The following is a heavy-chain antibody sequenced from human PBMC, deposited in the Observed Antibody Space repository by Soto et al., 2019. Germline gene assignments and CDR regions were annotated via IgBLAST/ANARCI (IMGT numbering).Heavy chain of an antibody. CDR1: GFTFSSYW. V-gene: IGHV3-7*03. CDR2: IKQDGSEK. J-gene: IGHJ5*02. CDR3: ARDRGVVVPAAIPNWFDP. D-gene: IGHD2-2*02. Sequence: GGSLRLSCAASGFTFSSYWMSWVRQAPGKGLEWVANIKQDGSEKYYVDSVKGRFTISRDNAKNSLYLQMNSLRAEDTAVYYCARDRGVVVPAAIPNWFDPWGQGTLVTVFS.